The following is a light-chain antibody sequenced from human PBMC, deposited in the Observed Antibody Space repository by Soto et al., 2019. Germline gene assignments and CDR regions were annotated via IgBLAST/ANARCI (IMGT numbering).Light chain of an antibody. CDR2: GAS. Sequence: EIVMTQSPATLSVSPGERVTFSCRASQSVNSKLAWYQHKPGQAPRLLISGASTGATGIPARFSGSGSGTEFTLTINSLQSEDYAVYYCQQYDQWPITFGGGTKGDIK. V-gene: IGKV3-15*01. CDR1: QSVNSK. CDR3: QQYDQWPIT. J-gene: IGKJ4*01.